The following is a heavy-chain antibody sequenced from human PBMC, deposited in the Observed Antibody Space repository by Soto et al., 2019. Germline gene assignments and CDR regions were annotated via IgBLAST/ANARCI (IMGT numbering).Heavy chain of an antibody. CDR2: ISGSGGST. V-gene: IGHV3-23*01. Sequence: VGSLRLSCAASGFTFSSYAMSWVRQAPGKGLEWVSAISGSGGSTYYADSVKGRFTISRDNSKNTLYLQMNSLRAEDTAVYYCARPSHKDIVVVPAAQRGYYYYGMDVWGQGTTVTVSS. D-gene: IGHD2-2*01. J-gene: IGHJ6*02. CDR1: GFTFSSYA. CDR3: ARPSHKDIVVVPAAQRGYYYYGMDV.